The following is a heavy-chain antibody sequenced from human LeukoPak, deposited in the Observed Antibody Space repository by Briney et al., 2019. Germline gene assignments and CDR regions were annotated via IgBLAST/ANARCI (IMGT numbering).Heavy chain of an antibody. CDR2: INKDATIT. J-gene: IGHJ3*02. CDR1: AFSMNDFW. V-gene: IGHV3-74*01. D-gene: IGHD2/OR15-2a*01. Sequence: GGSLRLSCAASAFSMNDFWMHWVRQGPGKGLEWVSRINKDATITTYADSVKGRFTVSRDNVKNMVYLDMNGLRGDDTAVYYCARSGIGRGFGIWGRGATVTVSS. CDR3: ARSGIGRGFGI.